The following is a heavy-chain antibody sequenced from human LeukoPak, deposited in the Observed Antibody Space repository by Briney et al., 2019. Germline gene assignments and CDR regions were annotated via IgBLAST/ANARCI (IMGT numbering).Heavy chain of an antibody. J-gene: IGHJ4*02. Sequence: SVKVSCKASGGTFSSYAISWVRQAPGQGLEWMGGIIPIFGTANYAQKFQGRVTITADESTSTAYMELSSLRSEDTAVYYCATSLRVYDSSGPFEYWGQGTLVTVSS. CDR2: IIPIFGTA. D-gene: IGHD3-22*01. V-gene: IGHV1-69*13. CDR1: GGTFSSYA. CDR3: ATSLRVYDSSGPFEY.